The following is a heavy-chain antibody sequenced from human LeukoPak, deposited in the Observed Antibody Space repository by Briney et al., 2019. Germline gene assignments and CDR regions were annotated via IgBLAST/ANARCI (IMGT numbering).Heavy chain of an antibody. Sequence: ASVKVSCKSSGYTFTSYAMHWARQAPGQRFEWMGWINAGNGNTKYSQKFQGRVTITRDTSASTAYMELSSLRSEDTAVYYCARTWGVVVAASRHAFDIWGQGTMVTVSS. CDR2: INAGNGNT. CDR3: ARTWGVVVAASRHAFDI. D-gene: IGHD2-15*01. CDR1: GYTFTSYA. J-gene: IGHJ3*02. V-gene: IGHV1-3*01.